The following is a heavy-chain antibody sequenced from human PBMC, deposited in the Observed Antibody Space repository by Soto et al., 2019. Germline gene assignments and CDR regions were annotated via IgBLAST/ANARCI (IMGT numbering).Heavy chain of an antibody. V-gene: IGHV3-30*18. J-gene: IGHJ4*02. CDR1: GFTFSSYG. CDR2: ISYDGSNK. CDR3: AKVNERWSHLTRHFDY. Sequence: GRSLRLFCAASGFTFSSYGMHWVRQAPGKGLEWVAVISYDGSNKYYADSVKGRFTISRDNSKNTLYLQMNSLRAEDTAVYYCAKVNERWSHLTRHFDYWGQGTLVTVSS. D-gene: IGHD5-18*01.